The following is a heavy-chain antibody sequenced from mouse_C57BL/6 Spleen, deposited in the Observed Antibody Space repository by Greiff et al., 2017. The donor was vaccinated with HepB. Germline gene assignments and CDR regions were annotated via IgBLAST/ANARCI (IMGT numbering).Heavy chain of an antibody. Sequence: EVKVVESGEGLVKPGGSLKLSCAASGFTFSSYAMSWVRQTPEKRLEWVAYISSGGDYIYYADTVKGRFTIPRDNARNTLYLQMSSLKSEDSAMYYCTRDRGLRDYAMDYWGQGTSVTVSS. CDR3: TRDRGLRDYAMDY. CDR1: GFTFSSYA. D-gene: IGHD2-4*01. CDR2: ISSGGDYI. V-gene: IGHV5-9-1*02. J-gene: IGHJ4*01.